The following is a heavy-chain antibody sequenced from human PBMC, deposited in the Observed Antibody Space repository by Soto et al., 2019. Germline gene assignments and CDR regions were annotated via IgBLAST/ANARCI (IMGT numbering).Heavy chain of an antibody. CDR1: GGSVTSGSHY. Sequence: ASETLSLTCTVSGGSVTSGSHYWSWIRQPPGKGLEWIAYIYHNGDTNYNPSLKSRVTISVDVSRNQFSLRLNSVTAADTAVYYCARDRSDLLNSYDAFDIWGQGTMVTVSS. CDR3: ARDRSDLLNSYDAFDI. CDR2: IYHNGDT. J-gene: IGHJ3*02. V-gene: IGHV4-61*01.